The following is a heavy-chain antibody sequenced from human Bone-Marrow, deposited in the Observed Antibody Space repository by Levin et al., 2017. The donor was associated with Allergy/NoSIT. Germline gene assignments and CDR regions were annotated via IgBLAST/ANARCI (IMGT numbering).Heavy chain of an antibody. D-gene: IGHD3-22*01. CDR2: ISGSGSNT. J-gene: IGHJ4*02. Sequence: GGSLRLSCAASGLIFSNYAMNWVRQAPGKWLEWVSQISGSGSNTHYADSVRGRFTFSRDNSNNTVYLQMNSLRADDTAVYYCAGYDTSGYHSPFDYWGQGTLVTVSS. V-gene: IGHV3-23*01. CDR3: AGYDTSGYHSPFDY. CDR1: GLIFSNYA.